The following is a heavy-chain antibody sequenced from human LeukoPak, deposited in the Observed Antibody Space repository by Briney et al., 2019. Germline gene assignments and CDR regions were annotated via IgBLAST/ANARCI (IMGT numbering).Heavy chain of an antibody. CDR1: GFTFSSYA. Sequence: GGSLRLSCAASGFTFSSYAMSWVRQAPGKGLEWVSGISSNSVPRTYYTDSVKGRFTISRDNSKDTLNLEMNSLRAEDTAVYYCAAAGRGDSSGYYYWGQGTLVTVSS. V-gene: IGHV3-23*01. CDR2: ISSNSVPRT. J-gene: IGHJ4*02. CDR3: AAAGRGDSSGYYY. D-gene: IGHD3-22*01.